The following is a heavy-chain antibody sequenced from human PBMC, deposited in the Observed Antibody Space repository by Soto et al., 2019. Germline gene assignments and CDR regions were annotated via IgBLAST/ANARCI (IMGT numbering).Heavy chain of an antibody. CDR1: GGSISSGGYY. J-gene: IGHJ6*02. V-gene: IGHV4-31*03. Sequence: SETLSRTCTVSGGSISSGGYYWSWIRQHPGKGLEWIGYIYYSGSTYYNPSLKSRVTISVDTSKNQFSLKLSSVTAADTAVYYCARDQAAAGTDVWGQGTTVTASS. CDR2: IYYSGST. D-gene: IGHD6-13*01. CDR3: ARDQAAAGTDV.